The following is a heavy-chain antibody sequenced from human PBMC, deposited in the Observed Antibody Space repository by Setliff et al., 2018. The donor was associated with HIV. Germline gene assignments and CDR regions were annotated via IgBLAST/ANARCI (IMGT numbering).Heavy chain of an antibody. J-gene: IGHJ6*03. Sequence: ASVKVSCKVSGGTFTRNCISWVRQATGQGLEWMGWMNPNSGNTGYAQKFQGRVTMTRNTSISTAYMELSSLRSGDTAVYYCARGLAVAGKSYYSYYYMDVWGKGTTVTVSS. V-gene: IGHV1-8*01. CDR3: ARGLAVAGKSYYSYYYMDV. D-gene: IGHD6-19*01. CDR2: MNPNSGNT. CDR1: GGTFTRNC.